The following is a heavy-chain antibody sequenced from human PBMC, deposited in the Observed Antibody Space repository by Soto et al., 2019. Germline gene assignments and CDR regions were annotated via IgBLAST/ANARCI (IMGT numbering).Heavy chain of an antibody. CDR2: IYYSGST. Sequence: QVQLQESGPRLVKPSETLSLTCTVSGGSINGYYWSWIRQPPGKGLQWIGNIYYSGSTNYNPSLKSRVTISVISSKNQVSLKLSSVTAADTAVYYCTRVGGYYGDYPNFDYWGQGTLVTVSS. D-gene: IGHD4-17*01. CDR3: TRVGGYYGDYPNFDY. CDR1: GGSINGYY. J-gene: IGHJ4*02. V-gene: IGHV4-59*01.